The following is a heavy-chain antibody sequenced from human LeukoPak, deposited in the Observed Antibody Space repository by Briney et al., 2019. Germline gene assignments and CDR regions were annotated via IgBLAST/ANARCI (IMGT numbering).Heavy chain of an antibody. J-gene: IGHJ4*02. CDR2: IIPIFGTA. D-gene: IGHD2-2*01. V-gene: IGHV1-69*13. CDR3: ARSHNQIWVPAATGYFDY. CDR1: EGTFSSYA. Sequence: ASVKVSCKASEGTFSSYAISWVRQAPGQGLEWMGGIIPIFGTANYAQKFQGRVTITADESTSTAYMELSSLRSEDTAVYYCARSHNQIWVPAATGYFDYWGQGTLVTVSS.